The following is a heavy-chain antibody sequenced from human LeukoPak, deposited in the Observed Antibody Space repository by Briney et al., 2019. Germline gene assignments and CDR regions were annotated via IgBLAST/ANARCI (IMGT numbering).Heavy chain of an antibody. Sequence: GGSLRLSCAASGITFSKAWMSWVRQAPGKGLEWVGRIKRKSDGGTPEYAAPVKGRFTISRDDSINTLYLQMNSLKTDDSAVYHCVTGGHYFGNWGQGTLVTVSP. V-gene: IGHV3-15*01. CDR2: IKRKSDGGTP. CDR3: VTGGHYFGN. D-gene: IGHD3-16*01. CDR1: GITFSKAW. J-gene: IGHJ4*02.